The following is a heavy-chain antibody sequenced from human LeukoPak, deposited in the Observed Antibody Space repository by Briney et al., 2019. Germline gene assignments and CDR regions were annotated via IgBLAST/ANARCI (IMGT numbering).Heavy chain of an antibody. CDR2: MSPNRLNT. V-gene: IGHV1-8*03. CDR3: ARRLPYDYDDLDV. CDR1: GYPFSSYD. Sequence: ASVKVSCKASGYPFSSYDINWVRQATGQGLTWMGWMSPNRLNTGYPQKFQDRLTISVNLSISTAYMELSSLTFEDTAFYFCARRLPYDYDDLDVWGPGTTVTVSS. J-gene: IGHJ6*02. D-gene: IGHD4-17*01.